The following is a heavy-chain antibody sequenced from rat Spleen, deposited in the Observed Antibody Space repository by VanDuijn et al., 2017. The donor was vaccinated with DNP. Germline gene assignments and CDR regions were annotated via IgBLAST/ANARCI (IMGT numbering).Heavy chain of an antibody. Sequence: QVQLQQSGAELAKPGSSVKTSCKASGYTFPSYYVGWIKQTTGQGLEYIGYIYTGSGGTNYNEKFKGKATLTVDKSSSTAFMQLSSLTPDDSAVYYCASSWVGVRGIWFAFWGQGTLVTVSS. CDR1: GYTFPSYY. D-gene: IGHD4-3*01. V-gene: IGHV1-43*01. CDR2: IYTGSGGT. J-gene: IGHJ3*01. CDR3: ASSWVGVRGIWFAF.